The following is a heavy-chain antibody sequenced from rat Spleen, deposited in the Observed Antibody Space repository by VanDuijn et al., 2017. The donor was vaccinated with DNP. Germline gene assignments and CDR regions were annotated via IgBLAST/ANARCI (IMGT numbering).Heavy chain of an antibody. CDR1: GLSLTSNS. CDR2: IWSNGGT. D-gene: IGHD3-8*01. CDR3: ARVPNTYYVMDV. V-gene: IGHV2-47*01. Sequence: QVQLKESGPGLVQPSQTLSLTCTVSGLSLTSNSVTWIRQPPGKGLEWMGVIWSNGGTDYNSAIKSRLSISRDTSKSQVFLKMNSLKTEDTATYYCARVPNTYYVMDVWGQGASVTVSS. J-gene: IGHJ4*01.